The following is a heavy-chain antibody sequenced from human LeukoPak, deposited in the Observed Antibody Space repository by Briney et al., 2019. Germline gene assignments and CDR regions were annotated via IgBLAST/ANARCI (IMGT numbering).Heavy chain of an antibody. V-gene: IGHV3-48*03. CDR3: ARGLGQFDY. CDR1: GFTFSSHE. Sequence: GGSLRLSCAASGFTFSSHEMNWVRQAPGKGLEWVSYISSSGSTIYYADSVKGRFTISRDNAKNTLYLQMNSLRAEDTAVYYCARGLGQFDYWGQGTLVTVSS. CDR2: ISSSGSTI. D-gene: IGHD6-19*01. J-gene: IGHJ4*02.